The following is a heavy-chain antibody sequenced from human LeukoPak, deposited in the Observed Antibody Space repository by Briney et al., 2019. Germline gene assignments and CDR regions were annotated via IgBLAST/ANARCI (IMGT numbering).Heavy chain of an antibody. CDR2: ITGSGGRT. CDR3: AKDNTMIRGIIYYGMDV. CDR1: GFTYSSYD. V-gene: IGHV3-23*01. J-gene: IGHJ6*02. D-gene: IGHD3-10*01. Sequence: GGSLRFSCAASGFTYSSYDMNWVRQAPGKGLESVSTITGSGGRTYYPNSVTGRFTISRDNSKSTLYLQMNSLRAEDTAVYYCAKDNTMIRGIIYYGMDVWGQGTTVTVSS.